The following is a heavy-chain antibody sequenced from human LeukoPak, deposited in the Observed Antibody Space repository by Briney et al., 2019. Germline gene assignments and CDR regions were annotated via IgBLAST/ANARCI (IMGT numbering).Heavy chain of an antibody. J-gene: IGHJ5*02. D-gene: IGHD6-13*01. Sequence: ASVKVSCKASGYTFTGYYMHWVRQAPGQGLEWMGWINPNSGGTNYAQKFQGRVTMTRDTSISTAYMELSRLRSDDTAVYYCARAGGIAAAGSDGWFDPWGQGTLVTVSS. CDR3: ARAGGIAAAGSDGWFDP. V-gene: IGHV1-2*02. CDR2: INPNSGGT. CDR1: GYTFTGYY.